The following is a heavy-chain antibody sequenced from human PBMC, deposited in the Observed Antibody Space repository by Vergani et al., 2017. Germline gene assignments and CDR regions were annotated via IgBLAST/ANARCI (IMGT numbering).Heavy chain of an antibody. CDR1: GFTFSSYA. Sequence: EVQLVESGGGLVQPGRSLRLSCAASGFTFSSYAMSWVRQAPGKGLEWVSTISGSGTSTYYADSVKGRFTISRDNSKNTLYLQMNSLRAEDTAVFYCATDLTYCGGDCYLTFDVWGQGTMVTVSS. J-gene: IGHJ3*01. CDR2: ISGSGTST. CDR3: ATDLTYCGGDCYLTFDV. D-gene: IGHD2-21*02. V-gene: IGHV3-23*04.